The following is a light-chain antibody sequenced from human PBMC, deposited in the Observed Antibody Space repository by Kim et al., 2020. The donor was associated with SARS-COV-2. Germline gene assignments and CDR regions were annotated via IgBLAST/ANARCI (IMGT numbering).Light chain of an antibody. CDR2: QAS. CDR1: KRFSHW. CDR3: QRYNSN. V-gene: IGKV1-5*03. J-gene: IGKJ2*01. Sequence: TLAATVGDMGTITCRASKRFSHWLAWYQQKPGNAPKLLIYQASILASGVPSRFSGSGSGTEFTLTISSLQPDDFATYYYQRYNSNFGQGTKLEI.